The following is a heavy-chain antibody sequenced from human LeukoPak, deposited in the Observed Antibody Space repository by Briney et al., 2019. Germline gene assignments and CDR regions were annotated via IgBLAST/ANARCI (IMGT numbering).Heavy chain of an antibody. D-gene: IGHD5-18*01. CDR3: ARDGYSFGSLDY. J-gene: IGHJ4*02. V-gene: IGHV3-33*01. CDR1: GFTFSRYG. CDR2: IWSDGGNK. Sequence: GGSLRLSCAASGFTFSRYGMHWVRQVPGKGLEWVAIIWSDGGNKYYADAVKDRFTISRDNSKNTMYLQMNSLRAEDTAVYYCARDGYSFGSLDYWGQGTLVTVSS.